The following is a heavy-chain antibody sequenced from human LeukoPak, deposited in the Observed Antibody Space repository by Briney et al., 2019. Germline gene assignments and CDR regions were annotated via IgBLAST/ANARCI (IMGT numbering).Heavy chain of an antibody. J-gene: IGHJ6*02. D-gene: IGHD3-16*02. CDR2: IIPILGIA. CDR1: GGTFSSYA. V-gene: IGHV1-69*04. Sequence: SVKVSCKASGGTFSSYAISWVRQAPGQGLEWTGRIIPILGIANYAQKFQGRVTITADKSTSTAYMELSSLRSEDTAVYYCARDYGSGSYRRSNYYGMDVWGQGTTVTVSS. CDR3: ARDYGSGSYRRSNYYGMDV.